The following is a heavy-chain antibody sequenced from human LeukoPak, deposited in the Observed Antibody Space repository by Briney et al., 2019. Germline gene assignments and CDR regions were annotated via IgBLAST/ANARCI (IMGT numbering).Heavy chain of an antibody. CDR2: INHSGST. V-gene: IGHV4-34*01. J-gene: IGHJ6*03. D-gene: IGHD3-3*01. CDR1: GGSFSGYY. CDR3: ASTITIFGVVTYYYYMDV. Sequence: PSETLSLTCAVYGGSFSGYYWSWIRQPPGKGLEWIGEINHSGSTNYNPSLKRRVTISVDKSKNQFSLKLSSVTAADTAVYYCASTITIFGVVTYYYYMDVWGKGTTVTVSS.